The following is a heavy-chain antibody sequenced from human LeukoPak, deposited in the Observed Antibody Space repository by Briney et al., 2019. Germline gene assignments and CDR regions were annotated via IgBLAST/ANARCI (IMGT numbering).Heavy chain of an antibody. D-gene: IGHD3-10*01. Sequence: SETLSLTCTVSGGSISSSSYYWGWIRQPPGKGLEWIGSIYYSGSTYYNPSLKSRVTISVDTSKNQFSLKLSSVTAADTAVYYCARDSMVRGVISTHDYWGQGTLVTVSS. V-gene: IGHV4-39*07. CDR3: ARDSMVRGVISTHDY. CDR1: GGSISSSSYY. J-gene: IGHJ4*02. CDR2: IYYSGST.